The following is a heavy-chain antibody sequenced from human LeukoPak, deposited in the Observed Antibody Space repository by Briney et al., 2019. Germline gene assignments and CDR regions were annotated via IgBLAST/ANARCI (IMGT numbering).Heavy chain of an antibody. D-gene: IGHD2/OR15-2a*01. Sequence: GGSLRLSCAASGFTFSSYAMTWVRQAPGGGLEWISAISGSTNTPYYADSVKGRLTISRDNSKNTLYLQMISLRADDTAVYYCAKSGEVLRTTYYGMDVWGQGTTVTVSS. CDR3: AKSGEVLRTTYYGMDV. CDR1: GFTFSSYA. J-gene: IGHJ6*02. CDR2: ISGSTNTP. V-gene: IGHV3-23*01.